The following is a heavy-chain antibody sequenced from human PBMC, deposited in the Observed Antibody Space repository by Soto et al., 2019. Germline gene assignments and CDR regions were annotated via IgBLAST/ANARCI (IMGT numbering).Heavy chain of an antibody. D-gene: IGHD6-19*01. J-gene: IGHJ6*02. Sequence: QVQLVQSGAEMKKPGSSVKVSCKASGDTFTGYAISWVRQAPGQGLEWMGWVIPTFGTTKYAQRFQGRVTISVAELASTAYMELSSLRPEDTALYYCAIDRLIVAVAVGRMDVWGQGTTVTVAS. V-gene: IGHV1-69*01. CDR2: VIPTFGTT. CDR3: AIDRLIVAVAVGRMDV. CDR1: GDTFTGYA.